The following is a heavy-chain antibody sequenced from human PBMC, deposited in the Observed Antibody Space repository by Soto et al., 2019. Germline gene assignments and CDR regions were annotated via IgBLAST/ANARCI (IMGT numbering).Heavy chain of an antibody. J-gene: IGHJ4*02. CDR3: AKREWGSEVDY. V-gene: IGHV2-5*02. CDR1: GFSLTSSGVG. CDR2: IYWEDDK. Sequence: QITLKESGPTLVKPTQTLTLTCTFSGFSLTSSGVGVGWIRQPPGKALEWLALIYWEDDKLSRPSLKSRLTITKDTSKNQVVLTMTNMDPVDTATYFCAKREWGSEVDYWGQGNLVTVSS. D-gene: IGHD3-16*01.